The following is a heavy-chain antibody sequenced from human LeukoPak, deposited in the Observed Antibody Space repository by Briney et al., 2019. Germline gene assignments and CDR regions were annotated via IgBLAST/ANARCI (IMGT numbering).Heavy chain of an antibody. V-gene: IGHV1-2*02. CDR1: GYTFTGYY. CDR3: AREGYSGYEKKFDY. Sequence: ASVKVSCKASGYTFTGYYIHWVRQAPGQGLEWMGWINPNSGGTNYAQKFQGRVTMTRDTSISTAYMELSRLRSDDTAVYYCAREGYSGYEKKFDYWGQGTLVTVSS. J-gene: IGHJ4*02. CDR2: INPNSGGT. D-gene: IGHD5-12*01.